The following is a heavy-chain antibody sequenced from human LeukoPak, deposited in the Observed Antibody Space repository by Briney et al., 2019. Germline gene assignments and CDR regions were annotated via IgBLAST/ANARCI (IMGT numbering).Heavy chain of an antibody. CDR3: ARDRAAAGLNNWFDP. V-gene: IGHV1-69*13. CDR1: GGTFSSYA. Sequence: SVKVSCKASGGTFSSYAISWVRQAPGQGLEWMGGIVPIFGTADYAQKFQGRVTITADESTSTAYMELSSLRSEDTAVYYCARDRAAAGLNNWFDPWGQGTRVTVSS. D-gene: IGHD6-13*01. J-gene: IGHJ5*02. CDR2: IVPIFGTA.